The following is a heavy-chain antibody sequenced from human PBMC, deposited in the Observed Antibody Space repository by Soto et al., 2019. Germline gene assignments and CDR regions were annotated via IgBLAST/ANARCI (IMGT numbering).Heavy chain of an antibody. J-gene: IGHJ4*02. V-gene: IGHV3-48*02. CDR1: GFTFSNHT. CDR3: ARGIRGFHYVVDY. D-gene: IGHD3-16*01. CDR2: ISGSGATK. Sequence: GGSLRLSCAASGFTFSNHTINWVRQAPGKGLEWVSYISGSGATKYYADSVKGRFTISRDNARNSLYLQMSNLSDEDTATYYCARGIRGFHYVVDYWGQGTLVTVSS.